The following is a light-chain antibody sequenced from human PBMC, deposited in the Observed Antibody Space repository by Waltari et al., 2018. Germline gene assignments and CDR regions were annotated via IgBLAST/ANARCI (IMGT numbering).Light chain of an antibody. CDR1: QSVSSSY. CDR3: QQYVTSPWT. CDR2: SAS. J-gene: IGKJ1*01. V-gene: IGKV3-20*01. Sequence: EIVLTQSPGILSLSPGERATLSCRASQSVSSSYLAWYQQKPGQAPRLLIYSASSRATCIPDRFSGSGSGKDFTLTISRLEPEDFAVYYCQQYVTSPWTFGQGTTVETK.